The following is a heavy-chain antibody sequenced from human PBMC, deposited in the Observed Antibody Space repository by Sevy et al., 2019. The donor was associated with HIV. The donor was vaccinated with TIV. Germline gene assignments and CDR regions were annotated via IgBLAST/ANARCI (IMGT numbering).Heavy chain of an antibody. CDR3: ARGGAAAGTLAEYFQH. Sequence: ASVKVSCKASGGTFSSYAISWVRQAPGQGLEWMGGIIPIFGTANYAQKFQGSVTITADESTSTAYMELSSLRSEDTAVYYCARGGAAAGTLAEYFQHWGQGTLVTVSS. J-gene: IGHJ1*01. CDR2: IIPIFGTA. D-gene: IGHD6-13*01. V-gene: IGHV1-69*13. CDR1: GGTFSSYA.